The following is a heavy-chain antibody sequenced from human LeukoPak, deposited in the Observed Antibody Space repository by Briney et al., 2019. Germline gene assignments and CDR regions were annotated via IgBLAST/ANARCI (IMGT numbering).Heavy chain of an antibody. CDR1: GYTFTSYP. D-gene: IGHD4-23*01. V-gene: IGHV1-18*01. J-gene: IGHJ6*02. CDR2: ITTYNGNT. Sequence: GASVKVSCKASGYTFTSYPISWVRQAPGQGLEWMGWITTYNGNTNYAQKLQGRVTMTTDTSTSTAYMDLRGLRSDDTAVYYCARDLAPGGNPPYYYGMDVWGQGTTVTVSS. CDR3: ARDLAPGGNPPYYYGMDV.